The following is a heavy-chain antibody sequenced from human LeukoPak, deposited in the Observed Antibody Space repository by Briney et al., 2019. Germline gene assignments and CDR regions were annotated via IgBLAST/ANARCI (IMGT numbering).Heavy chain of an antibody. CDR3: ARGRVVTVHRPFDY. V-gene: IGHV4-31*03. D-gene: IGHD2-21*02. CDR2: IYYSGST. J-gene: IGHJ4*02. Sequence: SETLSLTCTVSGGSISSGGYYWSWIRQHPGKGLEWIGYIYYSGSTYYNPSLKSRVTISVDTSKNQFSLKLSSVTAADTAVYYRARGRVVTVHRPFDYWGQGTLVTVSS. CDR1: GGSISSGGYY.